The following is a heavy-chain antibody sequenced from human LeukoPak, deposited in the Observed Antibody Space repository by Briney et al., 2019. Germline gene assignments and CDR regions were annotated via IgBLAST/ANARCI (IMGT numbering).Heavy chain of an antibody. CDR2: ISYDGGDP. CDR3: ARGYSSRLYNWLDP. V-gene: IGHV3-74*01. Sequence: GGSLRLSCAASGFTFGSYWMHWVRQAPGKGLVWVSRISYDGGDPSYADSVKGRFTISRDNAKNTLYLQMNSLTAEDTAVYYCARGYSSRLYNWLDPWGQGTLVTVSS. D-gene: IGHD6-13*01. J-gene: IGHJ5*02. CDR1: GFTFGSYW.